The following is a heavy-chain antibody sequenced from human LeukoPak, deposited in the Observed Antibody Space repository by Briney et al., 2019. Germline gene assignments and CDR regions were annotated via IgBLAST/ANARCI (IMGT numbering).Heavy chain of an antibody. Sequence: PGGSLRLSCAASGFTLSSYAMHWVRQAPGKGLEYVSAISSNGGSTYYANSVKGRFTISRDNSKNTLYLQMGSPRAEDMAVYYCARLVGGSLYFDYWGQGTLVTVSS. J-gene: IGHJ4*02. D-gene: IGHD1-26*01. V-gene: IGHV3-64*01. CDR3: ARLVGGSLYFDY. CDR2: ISSNGGST. CDR1: GFTLSSYA.